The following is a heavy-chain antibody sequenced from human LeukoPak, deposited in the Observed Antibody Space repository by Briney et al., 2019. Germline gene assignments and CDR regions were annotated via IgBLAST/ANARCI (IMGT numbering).Heavy chain of an antibody. CDR2: ISYDGSNK. CDR3: AMHITGTPFDY. J-gene: IGHJ4*02. D-gene: IGHD1-20*01. CDR1: GFTFSSYA. V-gene: IGHV3-30-3*01. Sequence: LPGRSLRLSCAASGFTFSSYAMHWVRQAPGKGLEWVSVISYDGSNKYYADSVKGRFTISRDNSKNTLYLQMNSLRAEDTAVYYCAMHITGTPFDYWGQGTLVTVSS.